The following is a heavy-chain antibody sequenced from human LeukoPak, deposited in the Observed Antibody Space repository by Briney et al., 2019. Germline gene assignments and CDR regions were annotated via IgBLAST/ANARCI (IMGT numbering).Heavy chain of an antibody. Sequence: SVTLSLTCTVSGGSISSYYWSWIRQPPGKGLEWIGDIHYSGSTNYNPSLKSRVIISGDTSKNHFSLKLTSVTAADTAVYYCAKSNGYGLVDIWGQGTMVTVSS. D-gene: IGHD3-10*01. CDR1: GGSISSYY. J-gene: IGHJ3*02. CDR3: AKSNGYGLVDI. CDR2: IHYSGST. V-gene: IGHV4-59*01.